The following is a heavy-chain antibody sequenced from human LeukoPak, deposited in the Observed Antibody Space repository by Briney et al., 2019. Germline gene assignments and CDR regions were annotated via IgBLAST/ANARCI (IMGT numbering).Heavy chain of an antibody. CDR2: INHSGST. J-gene: IGHJ5*02. D-gene: IGHD3-3*01. CDR1: GGSFSNYY. CDR3: ARGKTYPNYDFWSGYYMKWFDP. Sequence: SSETLSLTCAVYGGSFSNYYWSWIRQPPGKGLEWIGEINHSGSTNYNPSLKSRVTISVDTSKNQFSLKLSSVTAADTAVYYCARGKTYPNYDFWSGYYMKWFDPWGQGTLVTVSS. V-gene: IGHV4-34*01.